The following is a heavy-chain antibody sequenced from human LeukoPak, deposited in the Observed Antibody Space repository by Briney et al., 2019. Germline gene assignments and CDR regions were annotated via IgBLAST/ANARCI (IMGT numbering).Heavy chain of an antibody. V-gene: IGHV3-23*01. J-gene: IGHJ4*02. Sequence: GGSPRLSCAASGFTFSSYAMSWVRQAPGKGLEWVSAISGSGGSTYYADSVKGRFTISRDNSKNTLYLQMNSLRAEDTAVYYCAKLAPYDYVWGSYRWEGNYFDYWGQGTLVTVSS. CDR1: GFTFSSYA. D-gene: IGHD3-16*02. CDR2: ISGSGGST. CDR3: AKLAPYDYVWGSYRWEGNYFDY.